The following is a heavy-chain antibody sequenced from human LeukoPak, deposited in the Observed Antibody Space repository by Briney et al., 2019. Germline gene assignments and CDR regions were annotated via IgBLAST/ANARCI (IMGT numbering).Heavy chain of an antibody. Sequence: GGSLRLSCAASGFPFSGYGMHWVRQAPGKGLEWVAFISYDGSDKYYAESVKGRFTVSRDNSKHTLYLQMNSLRVEDTAVYYCAKDRGWCFEYWGQGTLVTVSS. CDR1: GFPFSGYG. D-gene: IGHD6-19*01. J-gene: IGHJ4*02. CDR3: AKDRGWCFEY. V-gene: IGHV3-30*02. CDR2: ISYDGSDK.